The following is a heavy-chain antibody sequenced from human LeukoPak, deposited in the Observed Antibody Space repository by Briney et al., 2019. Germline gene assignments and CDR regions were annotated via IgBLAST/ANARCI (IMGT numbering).Heavy chain of an antibody. Sequence: HPSETLSLTCAVYGGSFSGYYWSWIRQPPGKGLEWIGEINHSGSTNYNPSLKSRVTISIDTSKNQFSLKLSSVTAADTAVYYCARGQVGSYAYHYYYGMDVWGQGTTVTVSS. CDR3: ARGQVGSYAYHYYYGMDV. D-gene: IGHD1-26*01. V-gene: IGHV4-34*01. J-gene: IGHJ6*02. CDR1: GGSFSGYY. CDR2: INHSGST.